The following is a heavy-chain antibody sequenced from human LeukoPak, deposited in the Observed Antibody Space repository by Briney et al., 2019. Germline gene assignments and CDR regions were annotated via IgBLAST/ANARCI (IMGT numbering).Heavy chain of an antibody. CDR1: GYSISSSNW. CDR2: IYYSGST. Sequence: SDTLSLTCAVSGYSISSSNWWGWIRQPPVKGLEWSGYIYYSGSTYYNPSLKSRVTISVDTSKNQFSLKLSSVTAADTAVYYCARRPQTYYDFWSRHRFDYWGQGTLVTVSS. D-gene: IGHD3-3*01. V-gene: IGHV4-28*01. J-gene: IGHJ4*02. CDR3: ARRPQTYYDFWSRHRFDY.